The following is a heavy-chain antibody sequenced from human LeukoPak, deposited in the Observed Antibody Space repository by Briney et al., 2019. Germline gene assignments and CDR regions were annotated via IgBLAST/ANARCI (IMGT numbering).Heavy chain of an antibody. CDR3: AKDQDYYYGSGSYYDY. CDR1: GFTFSSYA. V-gene: IGHV3-23*01. J-gene: IGHJ4*02. D-gene: IGHD3-10*01. Sequence: GGSLRLSCAASGFTFSSYAMSWVRQAPGKGLEWVSAISGSGGSTYYADSAKGRFTISRDNSKNTLYLQMNSLRAEDTAVYYCAKDQDYYYGSGSYYDYWGQRTLVTVSS. CDR2: ISGSGGST.